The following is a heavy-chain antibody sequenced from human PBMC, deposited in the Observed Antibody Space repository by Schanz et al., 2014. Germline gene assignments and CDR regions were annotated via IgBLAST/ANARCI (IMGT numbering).Heavy chain of an antibody. V-gene: IGHV3-66*01. J-gene: IGHJ4*02. CDR3: ARVHHYDPSGWGYFDS. CDR1: GFTVSSNH. D-gene: IGHD3-22*01. Sequence: EGQLVESGGGLVQPGGSLRLSCAVSGFTVSSNHMSWVRQAPGTGLEWVSVIYSGIGAYYADSVKDRFTVSRDNSKNTVYLQMNRLRAEDTAVYYCARVHHYDPSGWGYFDSWGQGALVAVSS. CDR2: IYSGIGA.